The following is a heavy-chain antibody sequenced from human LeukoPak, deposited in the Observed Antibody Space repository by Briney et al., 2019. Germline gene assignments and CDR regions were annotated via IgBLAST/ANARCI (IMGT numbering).Heavy chain of an antibody. V-gene: IGHV4-59*01. J-gene: IGHJ6*02. Sequence: TSETLSLTCTVSGVSISSYYWSWIRQPPGKGLEWIGYIYYSGSTNYNPSLKSRVTISVDTSKNQFSLKLSSVTAADTAVYYCARGHSSGWLRYYGMDVWGQGTTVTVSS. CDR3: ARGHSSGWLRYYGMDV. D-gene: IGHD6-19*01. CDR1: GVSISSYY. CDR2: IYYSGST.